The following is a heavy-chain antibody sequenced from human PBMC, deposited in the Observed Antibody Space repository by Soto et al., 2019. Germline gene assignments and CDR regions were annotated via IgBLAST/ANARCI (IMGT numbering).Heavy chain of an antibody. CDR1: GGSLSRGGYS. D-gene: IGHD2-2*01. Sequence: SETLSLTCAVSGGSLSRGGYSWRWIRQPPGKGLEWIGYIYHSGSTYYNPSLKSRVTISVDRSKNQFSLKLSSVTAADTALYYCARVPDRRGQGTLVTVSS. CDR2: IYHSGST. J-gene: IGHJ5*02. V-gene: IGHV4-30-2*01. CDR3: ARVPDR.